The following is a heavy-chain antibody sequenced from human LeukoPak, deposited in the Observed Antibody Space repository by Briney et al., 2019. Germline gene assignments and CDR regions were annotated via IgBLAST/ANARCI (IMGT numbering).Heavy chain of an antibody. CDR2: INSDGSST. J-gene: IGHJ3*02. D-gene: IGHD3-22*01. V-gene: IGHV3-74*01. Sequence: GGSLRLSCAASGFTFSSYSMNWVRQAPGKGLVWVSRINSDGSSTSYADSVKGRFTISRDNAKNTLYLQMNSLRAEDTAVYYCARETYYDSSEAFDIWGQGTMVTVSS. CDR1: GFTFSSYS. CDR3: ARETYYDSSEAFDI.